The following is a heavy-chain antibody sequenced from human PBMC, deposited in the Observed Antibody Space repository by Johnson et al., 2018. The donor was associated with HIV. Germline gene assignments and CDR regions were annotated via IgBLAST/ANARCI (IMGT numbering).Heavy chain of an antibody. CDR1: GFTVSSNY. CDR3: AGRTYREGI. V-gene: IGHV3-53*01. D-gene: IGHD1-26*01. CDR2: IYRGGNT. J-gene: IGHJ3*02. Sequence: VQLVESGGGLIQPGGSLILSCAGSGFTVSSNYMSWVRQAPGKGLEWVSVIYRGGNTYYADSVKGRFTISRDNAKNSLYLQLNSLRAEDTAVYYCAGRTYREGIWGQGTMVTVSS.